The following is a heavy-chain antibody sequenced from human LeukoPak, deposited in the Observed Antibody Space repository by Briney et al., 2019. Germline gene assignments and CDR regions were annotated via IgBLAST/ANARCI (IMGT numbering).Heavy chain of an antibody. D-gene: IGHD2-21*02. CDR1: GFTFSRFW. CDR2: ITTDGSST. CDR3: ARDRKVTYGFDY. V-gene: IGHV3-74*01. J-gene: IGHJ4*02. Sequence: GGSLRLSCVDSGFTFSRFWMHWVRQAPGKGLVWVSHITTDGSSTSYADSVKGRFTISRDNAKNSLYLQMNSLRAEDTAVYYCARDRKVTYGFDYWGQGTLVTVSS.